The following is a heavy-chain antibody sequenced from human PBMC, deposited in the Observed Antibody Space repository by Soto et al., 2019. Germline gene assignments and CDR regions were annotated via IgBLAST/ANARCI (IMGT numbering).Heavy chain of an antibody. Sequence: GGSLRLSCTASGFTFGDYAMSWFRQAPGKGLEWVGFIRSKAYGGTTEYAASVKGRFTISSDDSKSIAYLQMNSLKTEDTAVYYCTMTTVTHGYFDYWGQGTLVTVSS. CDR1: GFTFGDYA. V-gene: IGHV3-49*03. J-gene: IGHJ4*02. CDR3: TMTTVTHGYFDY. CDR2: IRSKAYGGTT. D-gene: IGHD4-17*01.